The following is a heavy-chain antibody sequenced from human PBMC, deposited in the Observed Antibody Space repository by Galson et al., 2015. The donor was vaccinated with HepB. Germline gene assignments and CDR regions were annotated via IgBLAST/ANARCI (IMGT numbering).Heavy chain of an antibody. CDR2: IKSNAHGGTT. V-gene: IGHV3-15*01. CDR3: TTDLTISGVVIIWWFDP. CDR1: GFTFTNAW. Sequence: SLRLSCAVSGFTFTNAWMSWVRQAPGKGLEWVGRIKSNAHGGTTDYAAPVKGRFSISRDDSKNMVFLQMNSLKADDAGVYYCTTDLTISGVVIIWWFDPWGQGTLVTVSS. J-gene: IGHJ5*02. D-gene: IGHD3-3*01.